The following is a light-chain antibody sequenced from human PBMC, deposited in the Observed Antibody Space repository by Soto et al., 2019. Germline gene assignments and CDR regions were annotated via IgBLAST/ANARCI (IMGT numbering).Light chain of an antibody. CDR2: GAS. Sequence: EIVLTQSPGSLSLSPGERATLSCRASQSVSSSYLDWYQQKPGQAPRLLICGASSRATGIPDRCSGSGSGTAFTLPKRRVDPDDFALYYCKLAKTFGQGTKVEIK. CDR3: KLAKT. CDR1: QSVSSSY. J-gene: IGKJ1*01. V-gene: IGKV3-20*01.